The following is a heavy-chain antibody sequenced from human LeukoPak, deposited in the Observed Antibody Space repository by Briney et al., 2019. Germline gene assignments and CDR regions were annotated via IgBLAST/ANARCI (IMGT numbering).Heavy chain of an antibody. CDR2: INPNSGGT. V-gene: IGHV1-2*02. CDR1: GYTFTGYY. Sequence: GATVKVSCKASGYTFTGYYMHWVRQAPGQGLEWMGWINPNSGGTNYAQKFQGRVTMTTDTSTSTAYMELRSLRSDDTAVYYCARDGIAATMFGSDYWGQGTLVTVSS. D-gene: IGHD6-25*01. J-gene: IGHJ4*02. CDR3: ARDGIAATMFGSDY.